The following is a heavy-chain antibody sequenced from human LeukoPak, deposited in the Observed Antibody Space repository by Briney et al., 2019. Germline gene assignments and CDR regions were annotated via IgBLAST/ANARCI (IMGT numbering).Heavy chain of an antibody. Sequence: SETLSLTCTVSGGSISSYHWSWIRQPAGKGLEWIGRIYTSGSTNYNPSLKGRVTMSVDMSKNQFFLKLNSVTAADTAVYYCARYQYDSYCFDYWGQGTLVTVSS. D-gene: IGHD3-3*01. V-gene: IGHV4-4*07. CDR1: GGSISSYH. CDR2: IYTSGST. J-gene: IGHJ4*02. CDR3: ARYQYDSYCFDY.